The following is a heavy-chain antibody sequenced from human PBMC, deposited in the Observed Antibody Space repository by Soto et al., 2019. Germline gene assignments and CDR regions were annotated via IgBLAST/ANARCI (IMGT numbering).Heavy chain of an antibody. J-gene: IGHJ5*02. CDR1: GGSISSGDYY. CDR2: IYYSGST. V-gene: IGHV4-39*01. Sequence: SETLSLTCTVSGGSISSGDYYWSWIRQPPGKGLEWIGSIYYSGSTYYNPSLKSRVTISVDTSKNQFSLKLSSVTAADTAVYYCASQITRITRSFDPWGQGTLVTVSS. CDR3: ASQITRITRSFDP. D-gene: IGHD3-10*01.